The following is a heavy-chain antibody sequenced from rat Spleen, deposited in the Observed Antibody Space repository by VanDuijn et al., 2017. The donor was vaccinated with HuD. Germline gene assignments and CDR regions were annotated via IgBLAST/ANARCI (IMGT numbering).Heavy chain of an antibody. J-gene: IGHJ4*01. D-gene: IGHD1-1*01. Sequence: QVQLMESGPGLVQPSETLSLTCTVSGFSLTSYNVHWVRQPPGKGLEWMGVMWSGGSTDYNSALKSRLSISRDTSKNQVFLKMNSLQREDTTAYDCARSLLQWGHYYVLDAWGQGASVTVSS. CDR3: ARSLLQWGHYYVLDA. CDR1: GFSLTSYN. V-gene: IGHV2-45*01. CDR2: MWSGGST.